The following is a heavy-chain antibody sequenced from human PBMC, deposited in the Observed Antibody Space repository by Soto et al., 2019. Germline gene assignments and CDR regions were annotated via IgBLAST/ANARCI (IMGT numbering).Heavy chain of an antibody. CDR1: GGSFSGYY. Sequence: QVQLQQWGAGLLKPSETLSLTCAVYGGSFSGYYWSWIRQPPGKGLEWIGEINHSGSTNYSPSLKSRVTITVDTSKNQFSLKLSSVTAADTAVYYCARRRDGYNWRYFDYWGQGTLVTVSS. CDR2: INHSGST. J-gene: IGHJ4*02. V-gene: IGHV4-34*01. CDR3: ARRRDGYNWRYFDY. D-gene: IGHD1-1*01.